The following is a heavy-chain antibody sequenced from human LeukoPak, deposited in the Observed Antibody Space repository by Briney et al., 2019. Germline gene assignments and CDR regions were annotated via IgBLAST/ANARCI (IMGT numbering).Heavy chain of an antibody. D-gene: IGHD3-22*01. J-gene: IGHJ4*02. CDR1: GGSFSGYY. V-gene: IGHV4-4*07. CDR2: IYTSGST. Sequence: PSETLSLTCAVYGGSFSGYYWSWIRQPAGKGLEWIGRIYTSGSTNYNPSLKSRVTMSVDTSKNQFSLKLSSVTAADTAVYYCARDREGYYYDSRGYYFDYWGQGTLVTVSS. CDR3: ARDREGYYYDSRGYYFDY.